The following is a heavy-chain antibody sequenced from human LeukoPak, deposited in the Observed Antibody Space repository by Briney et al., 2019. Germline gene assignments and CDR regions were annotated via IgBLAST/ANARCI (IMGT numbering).Heavy chain of an antibody. CDR1: GLTFSDSW. CDR3: AELGITMIGGV. CDR2: IKQDGSEK. J-gene: IGHJ6*04. V-gene: IGHV3-7*01. Sequence: PGGSLRLSCVASGLTFSDSWMNWVRQAPGKGLEWVANIKQDGSEKNYVDSVKGRITISRDNAKNSVYLQMNSLRAEDTAVYYCAELGITMIGGVWGKGTTVTISS. D-gene: IGHD3-10*02.